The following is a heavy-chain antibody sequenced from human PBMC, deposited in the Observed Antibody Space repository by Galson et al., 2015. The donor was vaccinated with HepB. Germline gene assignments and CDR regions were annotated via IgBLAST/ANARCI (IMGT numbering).Heavy chain of an antibody. CDR2: ISYDGSNK. Sequence: SLRLSCAASGFTFSSYGMHWVRQAPGKGLEWVAVISYDGSNKYYADSVKGRFTISRDNSKNTLYLQMNSLRAEDTAVYYCAKDRTYYGDYVGCYFDYWGQGTLVTVSS. CDR1: GFTFSSYG. V-gene: IGHV3-30*18. D-gene: IGHD4-17*01. J-gene: IGHJ4*02. CDR3: AKDRTYYGDYVGCYFDY.